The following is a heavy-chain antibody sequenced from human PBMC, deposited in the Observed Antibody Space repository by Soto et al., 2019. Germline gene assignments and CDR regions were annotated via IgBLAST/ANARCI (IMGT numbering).Heavy chain of an antibody. CDR3: ARLFAYYEKEAGSFDI. J-gene: IGHJ3*02. D-gene: IGHD3-16*01. V-gene: IGHV4-30-4*01. Sequence: PSETLSLRCTVSGASINSDYYYWSWIRQPPGKGLEWIAYIFXSGTPYHNQSLKSRITMSVDTSNSHFSLDLTSVTAASTAVYYCARLFAYYEKEAGSFDIGGQGTTVTVSS. CDR2: IFXSGTP. CDR1: GASINSDYYY.